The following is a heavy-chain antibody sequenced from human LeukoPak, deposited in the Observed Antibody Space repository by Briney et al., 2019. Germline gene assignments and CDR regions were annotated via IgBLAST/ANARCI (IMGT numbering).Heavy chain of an antibody. CDR1: GYRFTSYY. D-gene: IGHD6-13*01. CDR3: ARDRGSSWYVDY. Sequence: GASVKVSCKTSGYRFTSYYIHWVRQAPGQGLERMGWINPSSGGTEYAQKFQGKITITGDTSISTAYMELSRLRSDDTAVYYCARDRGSSWYVDYWGQGTLVTVSS. V-gene: IGHV1-2*02. J-gene: IGHJ4*02. CDR2: INPSSGGT.